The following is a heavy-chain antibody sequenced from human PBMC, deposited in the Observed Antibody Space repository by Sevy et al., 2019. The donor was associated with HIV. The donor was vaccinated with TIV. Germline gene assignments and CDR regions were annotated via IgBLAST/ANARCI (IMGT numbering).Heavy chain of an antibody. CDR1: GFTFSSYA. Sequence: GGSLRLSCAASGFTFSSYAMSWVRQAPGKGLEWVSAIGGSGGSTNYADSVKGRFTISRDNSKNTLFLQMNSLRAEDTAVYCCARAGAIGDWGQGTLVTVSS. CDR2: IGGSGGST. J-gene: IGHJ4*02. CDR3: ARAGAIGD. D-gene: IGHD1-26*01. V-gene: IGHV3-23*01.